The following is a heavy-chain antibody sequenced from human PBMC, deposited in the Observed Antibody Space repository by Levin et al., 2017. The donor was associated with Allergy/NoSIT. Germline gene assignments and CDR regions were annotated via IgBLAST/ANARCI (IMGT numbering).Heavy chain of an antibody. CDR3: ARDYGGNAGEFDP. J-gene: IGHJ5*02. Sequence: RASVKVSCKASGYTFTSYDLNWVRQAPGQGLEWLGWMNPNSGDTGYAQKFQGRVTMTRDTSISTAYMELSSLISDDTAVYYCARDYGGNAGEFDPWGQGTLVTVSS. CDR2: MNPNSGDT. V-gene: IGHV1-8*01. D-gene: IGHD4-23*01. CDR1: GYTFTSYD.